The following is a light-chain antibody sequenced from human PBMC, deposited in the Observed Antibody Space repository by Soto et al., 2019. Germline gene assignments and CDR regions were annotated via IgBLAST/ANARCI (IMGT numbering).Light chain of an antibody. J-gene: IGKJ1*01. Sequence: EIVLTQSPGTLSLSPEERATLSCRASQSVSSSYLAWYQQKPGQAPRLLIYGASNRATGIPDRFSGSGSGTDFTLTISSLESEDFAVYYCQQYGSSRTFGQGTKVEIK. CDR2: GAS. CDR1: QSVSSSY. V-gene: IGKV3-20*01. CDR3: QQYGSSRT.